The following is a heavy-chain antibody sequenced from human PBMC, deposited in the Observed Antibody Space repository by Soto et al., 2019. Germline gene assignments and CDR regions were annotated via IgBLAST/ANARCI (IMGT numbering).Heavy chain of an antibody. V-gene: IGHV4-30-2*01. Sequence: SETLSLTCTVSGGSISSGDYSWSWIRQPPGKGLEWIGYIYHSGSTYYNPSLKSRVTISVDRSKNQFSLKLSSVTAADTAVYYCARTESGTFDPWGQGTLVTVSS. CDR1: GGSISSGDYS. D-gene: IGHD1-7*01. J-gene: IGHJ5*02. CDR2: IYHSGST. CDR3: ARTESGTFDP.